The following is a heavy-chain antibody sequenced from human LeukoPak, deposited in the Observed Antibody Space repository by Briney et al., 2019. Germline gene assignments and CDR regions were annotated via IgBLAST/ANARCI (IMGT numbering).Heavy chain of an antibody. Sequence: SETLSLTCTVSSGSVSSGSYYWSWIRQPPGKGLEWIGYIYYSGSTNYNPSLKSRVTISVDTSKNQFSLRLSSVTAADTAVYYRARDYRLESFDYWGQGTLVTVSS. CDR1: SGSVSSGSYY. D-gene: IGHD3-16*02. CDR3: ARDYRLESFDY. J-gene: IGHJ4*02. CDR2: IYYSGST. V-gene: IGHV4-61*01.